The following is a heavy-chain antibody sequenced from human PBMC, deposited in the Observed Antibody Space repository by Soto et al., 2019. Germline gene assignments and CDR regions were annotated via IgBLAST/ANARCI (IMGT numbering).Heavy chain of an antibody. CDR1: GFSLSTSGMC. J-gene: IGHJ5*02. CDR3: ARIPEYCSGGSCYRGDWFDP. Sequence: FGPTLVNPTQTLTLTCTFSGFSLSTSGMCVSWIRQPPGKALEWLALIDWDDDKYYSTSLKTRLTISKDTSKNQVVLTMTNMDPVGTATYYCARIPEYCSGGSCYRGDWFDPWGQGTLVTVSS. D-gene: IGHD2-15*01. V-gene: IGHV2-70*01. CDR2: IDWDDDK.